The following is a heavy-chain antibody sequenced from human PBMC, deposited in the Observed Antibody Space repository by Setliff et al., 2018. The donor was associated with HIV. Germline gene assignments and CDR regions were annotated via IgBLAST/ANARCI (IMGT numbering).Heavy chain of an antibody. Sequence: GSLRLSCAASGFTVSGSYMSWVRQAPGKGLEWVSSIGGSGGSTYYADSVEGRFTISRDNSKDTLYVQMNSLRAEDTAVYYCAKALVRSRRWFLNWYFDLWGRGTLVTVSS. CDR1: GFTVSGSY. J-gene: IGHJ2*01. CDR3: AKALVRSRRWFLNWYFDL. V-gene: IGHV3-23*01. D-gene: IGHD6-6*01. CDR2: IGGSGGST.